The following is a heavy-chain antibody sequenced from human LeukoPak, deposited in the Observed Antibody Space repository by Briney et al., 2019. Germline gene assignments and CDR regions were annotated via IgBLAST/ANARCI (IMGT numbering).Heavy chain of an antibody. CDR2: ISSSGSTI. V-gene: IGHV3-48*03. J-gene: IGHJ4*02. Sequence: HTGGSLRLSCAASGLTFSSYEMNWVRQAPGKGLEWVSYISSSGSTIYYADSVKGRFTISRDNAKNSLYLQMNSLRAEDTAVYYCARDDSSSDFDYWGQGTLVTVSS. D-gene: IGHD6-13*01. CDR1: GLTFSSYE. CDR3: ARDDSSSDFDY.